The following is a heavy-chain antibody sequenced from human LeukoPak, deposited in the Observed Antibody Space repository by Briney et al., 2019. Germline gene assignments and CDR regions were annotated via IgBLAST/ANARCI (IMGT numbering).Heavy chain of an antibody. J-gene: IGHJ4*02. Sequence: GGSLRLSCAASGFTFRNYGIHWVRQAPAKGLEWVSVIYSGGSTYYADSVKGRFTISRDNSKNTLYLQMNSLRAEDTAVYYCARAGRDGYNYADYWGQGTLVTVSS. CDR1: GFTFRNYG. CDR2: IYSGGST. D-gene: IGHD5-24*01. V-gene: IGHV3-53*01. CDR3: ARAGRDGYNYADY.